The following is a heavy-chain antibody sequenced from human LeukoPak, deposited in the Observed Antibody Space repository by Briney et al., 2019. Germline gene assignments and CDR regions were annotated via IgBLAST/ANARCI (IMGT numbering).Heavy chain of an antibody. CDR2: IYHSGST. Sequence: PSETLSLTCAVSGGSISSGGYSWSWIRQPPGKGLEWIGYIYHSGSTNYNPSLKSRVTISVDTSKNQFSLKRSSVTAADTAVYYCARGLVDRKQQLVSSEFDYWGQGTLVTVSS. CDR1: GGSISSGGYS. D-gene: IGHD6-13*01. V-gene: IGHV4-30-2*01. J-gene: IGHJ4*02. CDR3: ARGLVDRKQQLVSSEFDY.